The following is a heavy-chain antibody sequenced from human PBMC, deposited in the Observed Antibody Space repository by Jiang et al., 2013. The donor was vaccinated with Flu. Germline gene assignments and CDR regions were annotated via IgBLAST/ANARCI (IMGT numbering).Heavy chain of an antibody. Sequence: PGLVKPSETLSLTCTVSGGSISSSSYYWGWIRQPPGKGLEWIGSIYYSGSTNYNPSLKSRVTISVDTSKNQFSLKLSSVTAADTAVYYCARVGGIAYYYGMDVWGQGTTVTVSS. D-gene: IGHD2-21*01. CDR2: IYYSGST. CDR3: ARVGGIAYYYGMDV. J-gene: IGHJ6*02. V-gene: IGHV4-39*07. CDR1: GGSISSSSYY.